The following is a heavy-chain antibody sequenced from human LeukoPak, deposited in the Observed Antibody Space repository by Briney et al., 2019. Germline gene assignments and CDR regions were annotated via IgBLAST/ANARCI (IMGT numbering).Heavy chain of an antibody. CDR2: ISSSSSYI. D-gene: IGHD1-26*01. J-gene: IGHJ4*02. CDR3: AREESPVVGANLFDY. CDR1: GFTFSSYS. Sequence: GRSLRLSCAASGFTFSSYSMNWVRQAPGKGLEWVSSISSSSSYIYYADSVKGRFTISRDNAKNSLYLQMNSLRAEDTAVYYCAREESPVVGANLFDYWGQGTLVTVAS. V-gene: IGHV3-21*01.